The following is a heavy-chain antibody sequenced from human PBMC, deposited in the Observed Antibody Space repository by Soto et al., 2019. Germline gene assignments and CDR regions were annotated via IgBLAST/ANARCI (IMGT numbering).Heavy chain of an antibody. CDR1: GFTFSSYG. V-gene: IGHV3-30*18. CDR3: AKDYRPPYSSGWYEDHYGMDV. Sequence: GGPLRLSCAASGFTFSSYGMHWVRQAPGKGLEWVAVISYDGSNKYYADSVKGRFTISRDNSKNTLYLQMNSLRAEDTAVYYCAKDYRPPYSSGWYEDHYGMDVWGQGTTVTVSS. CDR2: ISYDGSNK. D-gene: IGHD6-19*01. J-gene: IGHJ6*02.